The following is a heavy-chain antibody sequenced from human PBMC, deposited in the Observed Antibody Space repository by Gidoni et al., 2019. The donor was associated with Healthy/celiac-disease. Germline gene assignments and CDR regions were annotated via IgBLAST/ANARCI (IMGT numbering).Heavy chain of an antibody. CDR2: ISYDGSNK. V-gene: IGHV3-30-3*01. CDR1: GVTFSSYA. D-gene: IGHD2-15*01. Sequence: QGQRVESGGGVVQAGRSLRLPGAASGVTFSSYAMHGVRQAPGKGLEWVAVISYDGSNKYYADSVKGRFTISRDNSKNTLYLQMNSLRAEDTAVYYCARTESSGAPFDYWGQGTLVTVSS. CDR3: ARTESSGAPFDY. J-gene: IGHJ4*02.